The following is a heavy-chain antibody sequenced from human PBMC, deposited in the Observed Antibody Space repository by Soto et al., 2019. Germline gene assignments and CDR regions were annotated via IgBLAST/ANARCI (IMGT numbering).Heavy chain of an antibody. CDR3: ASQWGGAS. D-gene: IGHD3-16*01. CDR2: ASYSGSP. CDR1: GGSIGSHY. V-gene: IGHV4-59*08. J-gene: IGHJ5*02. Sequence: QVQLQESGPGLVKPSETLSLTCTVSGGSIGSHYWSWIRQPPGEGLEWIGRASYSGSPNYNPSLKSPLTISTDPSKTPCSLKLTSVTAADAAVYYCASQWGGASWGQGTLVTVSS.